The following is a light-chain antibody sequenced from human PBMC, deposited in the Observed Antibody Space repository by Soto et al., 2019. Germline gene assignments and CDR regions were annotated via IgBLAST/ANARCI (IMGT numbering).Light chain of an antibody. CDR1: SSNIGGTNY. CDR3: ASWDDRLAAVI. CDR2: SNN. V-gene: IGLV1-47*02. J-gene: IGLJ2*01. Sequence: QSVLTQPPSASGTPGQKVFISCSGSSSNIGGTNYAYWYQQLPGAAPKLLMHSNNLRPSGVPERISGSKFGTAASLAISGLRSEDEAVYYCASWDDRLAAVIFXGGTKVTVL.